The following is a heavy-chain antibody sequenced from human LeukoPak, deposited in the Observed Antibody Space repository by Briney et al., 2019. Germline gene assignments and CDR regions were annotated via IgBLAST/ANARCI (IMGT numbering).Heavy chain of an antibody. D-gene: IGHD5-18*01. CDR1: GGTFSSYA. J-gene: IGHJ6*03. CDR3: ARDLGYSYGYRYYYYYMDV. V-gene: IGHV1-69*05. Sequence: SVKVSCKXSGGTFSSYAISWVRQAPGQGLEGMGGIIPIFGTANYAQKFQGRVTITTDESTSTAYMELSSLRSEDTAVYYCARDLGYSYGYRYYYYYMDVWGKGTTVTVSS. CDR2: IIPIFGTA.